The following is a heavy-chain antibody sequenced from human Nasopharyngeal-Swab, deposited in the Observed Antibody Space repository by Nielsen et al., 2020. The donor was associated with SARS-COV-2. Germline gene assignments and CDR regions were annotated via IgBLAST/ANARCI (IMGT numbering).Heavy chain of an antibody. Sequence: GESLKISCAASGFTFDDYGMSWVRQAPGKGLEWVSGINWNGGSTGYADSVKGRFTISRDNAKNSLYLQMNSLRAEDTALYYCAKEGEWELLKNAFDIWGQGTMVTVSS. CDR1: GFTFDDYG. CDR2: INWNGGST. D-gene: IGHD1-26*01. CDR3: AKEGEWELLKNAFDI. V-gene: IGHV3-20*04. J-gene: IGHJ3*02.